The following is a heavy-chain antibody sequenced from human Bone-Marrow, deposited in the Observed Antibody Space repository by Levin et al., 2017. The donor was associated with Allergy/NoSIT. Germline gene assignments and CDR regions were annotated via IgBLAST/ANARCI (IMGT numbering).Heavy chain of an antibody. CDR1: GFTFSNYA. Sequence: GGSLRLSCAASGFTFSNYAMSWVRQAPGKGLEWVSGISGSGDSTYDGDSVKGRFTISRDNSKNTLYLQMNSLRAEDTALYYCAKDRDFYGSGSLGNWGQGTLVTVSS. J-gene: IGHJ4*02. CDR3: AKDRDFYGSGSLGN. D-gene: IGHD3-10*01. V-gene: IGHV3-23*01. CDR2: ISGSGDST.